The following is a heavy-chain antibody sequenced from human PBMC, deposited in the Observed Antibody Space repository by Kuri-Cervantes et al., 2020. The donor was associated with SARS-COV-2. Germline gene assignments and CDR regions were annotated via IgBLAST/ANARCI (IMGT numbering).Heavy chain of an antibody. J-gene: IGHJ4*02. CDR1: GYTLTELS. V-gene: IGHV1-18*01. CDR2: INPNSGNT. CDR3: TTLIDY. Sequence: ASVKVSCKVSGYTLTELSMHWVRQAPGKGLEWMGWINPNSGNTNYAQKLQGRVTMTTDTSTSTAYMELRSLRSDDTAVYYCTTLIDYWGQGALVTVSS.